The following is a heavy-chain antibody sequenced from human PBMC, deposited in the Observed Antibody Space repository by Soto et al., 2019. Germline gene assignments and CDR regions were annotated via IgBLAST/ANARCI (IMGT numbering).Heavy chain of an antibody. CDR2: INPIVSMS. J-gene: IGHJ4*02. D-gene: IGHD3-10*01. V-gene: IGHV1-69*02. CDR3: AASYGSGYRAFDY. Sequence: HVQLVQSGTEVKKPGSSVKVSCKASGDTFSFYTINWVRQAPGLGLEWVGRINPIVSMSNYAQKFQGRVSMTADKSTSTAYMELRRLRSDDTAMYFCAASYGSGYRAFDYWGQGALVIVSS. CDR1: GDTFSFYT.